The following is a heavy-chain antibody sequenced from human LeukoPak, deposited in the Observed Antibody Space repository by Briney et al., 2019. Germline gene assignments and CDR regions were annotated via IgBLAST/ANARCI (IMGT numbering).Heavy chain of an antibody. V-gene: IGHV3-7*04. CDR1: GFTFSSYW. D-gene: IGHD6-13*01. J-gene: IGHJ4*02. Sequence: GGSLRLSCAASGFTFSSYWMNCVRQAPGKGLEWVATIKQDGDEEYYGASVKGRFTISRDNANKSLYLQMSSLRVEDTAVYYCARGRPTPGTDYWGQGTLVTVSS. CDR2: IKQDGDEE. CDR3: ARGRPTPGTDY.